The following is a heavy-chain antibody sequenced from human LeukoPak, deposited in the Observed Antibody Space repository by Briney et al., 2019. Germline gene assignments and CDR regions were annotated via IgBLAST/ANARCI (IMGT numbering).Heavy chain of an antibody. CDR2: INHSGST. Sequence: PSETLSLICAVYGGSFSGYYWSWIRQPPGKGLEWIGEINHSGSTNYNPSLKSRVTISVDTSKNQFSLKLSSVTAADTAVYYCARAAYSSGWYPTLGYFQHWGQGTLVTVSS. D-gene: IGHD6-19*01. CDR1: GGSFSGYY. J-gene: IGHJ1*01. V-gene: IGHV4-34*01. CDR3: ARAAYSSGWYPTLGYFQH.